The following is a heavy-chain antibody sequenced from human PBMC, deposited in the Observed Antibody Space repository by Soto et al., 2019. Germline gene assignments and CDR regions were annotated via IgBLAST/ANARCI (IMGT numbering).Heavy chain of an antibody. Sequence: QVQLQESGPGLVKPSETLSLTCTVSGGSVSSGSYYWGWIRQPPGKGLEWIGYIYHSGSTNYNPSLKSRVTISVDTSKNQFSLSLTSVTAADTAVYDCARLSAAWFDPWGQGTLVTVAS. CDR1: GGSVSSGSYY. D-gene: IGHD6-19*01. J-gene: IGHJ5*02. CDR2: IYHSGST. CDR3: ARLSAAWFDP. V-gene: IGHV4-61*01.